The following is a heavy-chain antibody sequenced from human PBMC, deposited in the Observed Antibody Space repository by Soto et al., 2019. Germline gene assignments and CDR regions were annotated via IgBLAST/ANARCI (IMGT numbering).Heavy chain of an antibody. CDR1: GDTVSSNSVA. J-gene: IGHJ6*02. D-gene: IGHD2-15*01. V-gene: IGHV6-1*01. CDR3: ARSEEDSDYYYYGMDV. CDR2: TYYRSRWYS. Sequence: PSQPLSLTCVGSGDTVSSNSVAWNWVRQSPSRGLEWLGRTYYRSRWYSDYAVSVRSRIDINADTSKNQVSLQLNSVTPEDTAVYYCARSEEDSDYYYYGMDVWGQGTTVTVSS.